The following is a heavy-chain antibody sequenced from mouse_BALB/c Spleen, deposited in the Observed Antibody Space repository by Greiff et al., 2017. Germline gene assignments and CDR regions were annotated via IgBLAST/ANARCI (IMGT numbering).Heavy chain of an antibody. J-gene: IGHJ3*01. CDR1: GFTFSSYA. CDR2: ISSGGST. CDR3: ARVYDYEGGWLAY. D-gene: IGHD2-4*01. Sequence: EVQGVESGGGLVTPGGSLKLSCAASGFTFSSYAMPWVRQTPEKRLEWVASISSGGSTYYPDSVMGRFTISRDNARNILYLQMSSLRSEDTAMYYCARVYDYEGGWLAYWGQGTLVTVSA. V-gene: IGHV5-6-5*01.